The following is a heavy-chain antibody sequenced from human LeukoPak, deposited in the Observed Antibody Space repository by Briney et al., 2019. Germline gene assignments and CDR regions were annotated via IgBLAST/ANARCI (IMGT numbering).Heavy chain of an antibody. D-gene: IGHD5-12*01. CDR3: ARRGWLRPYNVFDP. CDR1: GGSISSSSYT. CDR2: IYYSGST. J-gene: IGHJ5*02. V-gene: IGHV4-39*01. Sequence: PSETLSLTCTVSGGSISSSSYTWGGIRQPPGKGLEWIGCIYYSGSTYYNPSLKSRVTISVDTSKNQFSLKLSSVTAADTAVYYCARRGWLRPYNVFDPWGQGTLVTVSS.